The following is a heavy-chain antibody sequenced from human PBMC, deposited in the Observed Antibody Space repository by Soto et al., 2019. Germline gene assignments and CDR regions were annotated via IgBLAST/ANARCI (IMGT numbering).Heavy chain of an antibody. CDR1: GDSVSNNSAA. J-gene: IGHJ6*02. D-gene: IGHD3-16*02. V-gene: IGHV6-1*01. CDR3: ARENQGYLYNGMDV. CDR2: TYYRSKWYN. Sequence: SQTLSLTCAISGDSVSNNSAAWNWIRQSPSRGLEWLGRTYYRSKWYNDYAVSMKSRIIINPDTSKNQFTLQLSSLTPADTAVYFCARENQGYLYNGMDVGGQGATVTVSS.